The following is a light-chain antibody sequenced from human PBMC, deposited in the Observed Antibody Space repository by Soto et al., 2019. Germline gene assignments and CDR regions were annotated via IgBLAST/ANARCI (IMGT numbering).Light chain of an antibody. CDR3: QQYGSSPLT. CDR1: QSVTSGY. CDR2: GAS. V-gene: IGKV3-20*01. J-gene: IGKJ4*01. Sequence: EIVLTHSPGTLSLSPGERATLSCRASQSVTSGYLAWYQQQPNQAPRLLIYGASYRATDIPDRFSGSGSGTDFTLTISRLEPEDFAVYYCQQYGSSPLTFGGGTKVDI.